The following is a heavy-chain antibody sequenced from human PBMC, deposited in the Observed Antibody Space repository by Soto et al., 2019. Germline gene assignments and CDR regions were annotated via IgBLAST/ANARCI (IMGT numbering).Heavy chain of an antibody. J-gene: IGHJ6*02. CDR3: ARDDATYCGGDCYRYFYYGMDV. CDR1: GGTFSNHA. D-gene: IGHD2-21*02. CDR2: IIPMFPTA. Sequence: SVKVSCKASGGTFSNHAISWVRQAPGQGREWVGGIIPMFPTADYAQRFQGRVTITADDSTTTGYKELSGLRSEYTAMYYCARDDATYCGGDCYRYFYYGMDVWGQGTTVTVS. V-gene: IGHV1-69*13.